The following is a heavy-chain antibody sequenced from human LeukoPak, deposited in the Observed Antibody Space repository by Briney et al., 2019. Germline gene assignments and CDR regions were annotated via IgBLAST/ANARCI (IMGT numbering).Heavy chain of an antibody. J-gene: IGHJ5*02. V-gene: IGHV2-5*01. CDR3: ARSYSDYDYFNNWFDP. D-gene: IGHD5-12*01. CDR2: IYWNDDK. CDR1: GFSLSTSGVG. Sequence: SGPTLVNPTQTLTLTCTFSGFSLSTSGVGVGWIRQPPGKALEWLALIYWNDDKRYSPSLKSSLTISKDTSKNQVVLTMTNMDPVDTATYYCARSYSDYDYFNNWFDPWGQGTLVTVSS.